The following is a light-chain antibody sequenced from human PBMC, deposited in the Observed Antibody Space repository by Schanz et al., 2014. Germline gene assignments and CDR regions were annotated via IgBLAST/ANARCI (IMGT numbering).Light chain of an antibody. Sequence: DIVMTQSPDSLAVSLGERATIHCRSSQSVLYSSNNKNYLAWYQQKPGQPPKLLIYWASTRESGVPDRFSSSGSGTDFTLTISSLQAEDVAVYYCQQYYSTALTFGGGTKVEIK. V-gene: IGKV4-1*01. CDR1: QSVLYSSNNKNY. J-gene: IGKJ4*01. CDR2: WAS. CDR3: QQYYSTALT.